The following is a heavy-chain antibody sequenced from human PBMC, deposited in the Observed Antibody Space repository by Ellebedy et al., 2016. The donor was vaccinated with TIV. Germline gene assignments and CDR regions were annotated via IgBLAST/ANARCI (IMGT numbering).Heavy chain of an antibody. CDR1: GFTFSDYY. CDR3: AGRAYNWNDGSLFDY. V-gene: IGHV3-7*03. J-gene: IGHJ4*02. Sequence: GGSLRLSCAASGFTFSDYYMSWIRQAPGKGLEWVANIKQDESEKYYVDSVKGRFTISRDNAKNSLYLQMNSLRAEDTAVYYCAGRAYNWNDGSLFDYWGQGTLVTVSS. CDR2: IKQDESEK. D-gene: IGHD1-1*01.